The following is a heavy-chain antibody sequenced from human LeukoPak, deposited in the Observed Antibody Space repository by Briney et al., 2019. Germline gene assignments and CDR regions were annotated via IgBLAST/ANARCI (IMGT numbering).Heavy chain of an antibody. D-gene: IGHD6-13*01. V-gene: IGHV3-48*03. CDR1: GFTFNTYE. J-gene: IGHJ4*02. CDR3: ARVSQPQQPLDY. Sequence: GGSLRLSCAASGFTFNTYEINWVRQAPGKGLECLSYIDGSGSTTYYADSVKGRFTPVRNNAKNSVYLQMISLRVEDTAVYDCARVSQPQQPLDYWGQGTLVTVSS. CDR2: IDGSGSTT.